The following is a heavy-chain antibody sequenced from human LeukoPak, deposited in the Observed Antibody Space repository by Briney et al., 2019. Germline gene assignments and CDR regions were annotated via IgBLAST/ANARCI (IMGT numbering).Heavy chain of an antibody. Sequence: ASVKVSCKASGYTFTGYYMHWVRQAPGQGLEWMGWINPNSGGTNYAQKFQGRVTMTRDTSISTAYMELSRLRSDDSAVYYCARAGIVVVHYEDWEWFDPWGQGTLVTVSS. D-gene: IGHD2-2*01. CDR2: INPNSGGT. CDR3: ARAGIVVVHYEDWEWFDP. J-gene: IGHJ5*02. V-gene: IGHV1-2*02. CDR1: GYTFTGYY.